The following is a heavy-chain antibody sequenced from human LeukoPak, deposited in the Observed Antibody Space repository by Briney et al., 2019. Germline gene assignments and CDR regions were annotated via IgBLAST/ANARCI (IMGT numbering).Heavy chain of an antibody. D-gene: IGHD6-19*01. CDR1: GFPFSSYW. V-gene: IGHV3-74*01. Sequence: GGSLRFSCAASGFPFSSYWMHWVRQAPGKGLVWISRINSDASTTTYADSVKGRFTISRDNAKSTLYLQMNSLRADDTATYYCARYVSGWYHFDQWGQGTLVTVSS. CDR2: INSDASTT. J-gene: IGHJ4*02. CDR3: ARYVSGWYHFDQ.